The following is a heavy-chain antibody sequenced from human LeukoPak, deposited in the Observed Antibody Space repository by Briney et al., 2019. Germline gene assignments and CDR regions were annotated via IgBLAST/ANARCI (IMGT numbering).Heavy chain of an antibody. CDR1: GGPISSHY. D-gene: IGHD4-23*01. CDR2: IYYSGKT. V-gene: IGHV4-59*11. Sequence: SETLSLTCTVSGGPISSHYWSWIRQPPGKGLEWIMYIYYSGKTNYNTSLKSRVTLSVDPSKNQFSLKLSSVTAPGPAVFYCATDYGGNSEGFDYWGQGTLVTVSS. J-gene: IGHJ4*02. CDR3: ATDYGGNSEGFDY.